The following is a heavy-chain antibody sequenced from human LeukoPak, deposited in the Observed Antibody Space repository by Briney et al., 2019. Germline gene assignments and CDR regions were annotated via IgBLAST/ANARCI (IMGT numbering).Heavy chain of an antibody. D-gene: IGHD3-16*01. V-gene: IGHV3-7*01. J-gene: IGHJ5*02. Sequence: ESTRLSCAAAGFTVNKFWISWVRQAPGKWLEWVAIIMLDGSDKFYVDSVKGRFTISKDNSKNSLYLQMNSLRSEDTAIYYCASGGGNFAPWGQGHRVIVSS. CDR2: IMLDGSDK. CDR3: ASGGGNFAP. CDR1: GFTVNKFW.